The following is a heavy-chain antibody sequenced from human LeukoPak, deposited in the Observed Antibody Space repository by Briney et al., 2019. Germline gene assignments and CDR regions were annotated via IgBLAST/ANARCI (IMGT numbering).Heavy chain of an antibody. CDR3: AREYYFDNSGYYGVGDY. CDR1: GYTFTAYY. D-gene: IGHD3-22*01. J-gene: IGHJ4*02. Sequence: ASVKVSCKASGYTFTAYYIHWVRQAPGQGGEWMGWFNPNSGGTNYAQEFQGRVTMTRDTSISTAYMELSRLRSDDTAVYYCAREYYFDNSGYYGVGDYWGQGTLVTVSS. V-gene: IGHV1-2*02. CDR2: FNPNSGGT.